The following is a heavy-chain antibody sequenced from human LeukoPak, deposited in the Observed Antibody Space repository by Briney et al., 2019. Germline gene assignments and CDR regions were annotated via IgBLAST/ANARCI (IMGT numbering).Heavy chain of an antibody. D-gene: IGHD3-22*01. Sequence: GGSLRLACAASGFTFSDHYMDWVRQAPGKGLEWVGRSRNKANSYTTDYAASVRGRFAISRDDSKSSLYLQMNSPKIEDTAVYYCAGLDSSGHHWGQGTLVTVSS. V-gene: IGHV3-72*01. J-gene: IGHJ1*01. CDR1: GFTFSDHY. CDR3: AGLDSSGHH. CDR2: SRNKANSYTT.